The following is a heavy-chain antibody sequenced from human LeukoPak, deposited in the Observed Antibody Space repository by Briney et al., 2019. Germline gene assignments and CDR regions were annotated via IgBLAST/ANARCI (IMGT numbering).Heavy chain of an antibody. D-gene: IGHD6-13*01. J-gene: IGHJ4*02. CDR2: VFFSGNT. Sequence: PSETLSLTCSVSGGSISSSGFYWGWIRQPPGKGLAWIGSVFFSGNTHYNPSLKNRVTISVGTSKNQFSLKLSSVTAADTAVYYCARHAPQDMHLGAKQQQLVFTYWGQGTLVTVSS. V-gene: IGHV4-39*01. CDR1: GGSISSSGFY. CDR3: ARHAPQDMHLGAKQQQLVFTY.